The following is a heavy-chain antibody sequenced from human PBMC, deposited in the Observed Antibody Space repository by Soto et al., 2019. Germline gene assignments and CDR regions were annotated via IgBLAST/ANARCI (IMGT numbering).Heavy chain of an antibody. CDR1: GFTFSSYE. D-gene: IGHD6-13*01. CDR3: ARALGISSWYVIRPYGMDV. CDR2: ISSSGSTI. V-gene: IGHV3-48*03. Sequence: PGGSLRFSCAASGFTFSSYEMNWVRQAPGKGLEWVSYISSSGSTIYYADSVKGRFTISRDNAKNSLYLQMNSLRAEDTAVYYCARALGISSWYVIRPYGMDVWGQGTTVTVSS. J-gene: IGHJ6*02.